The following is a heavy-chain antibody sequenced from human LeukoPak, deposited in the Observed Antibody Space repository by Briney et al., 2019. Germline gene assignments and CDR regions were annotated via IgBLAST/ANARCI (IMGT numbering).Heavy chain of an antibody. D-gene: IGHD5-18*01. V-gene: IGHV4-59*08. CDR2: IYYSGTT. CDR3: ARQTAKNVDTARFDS. J-gene: IGHJ4*02. CDR1: GGSINNYY. Sequence: PSETLSLTCAISGGSINNYYWSWIRQPPGKGLEWIGCIYYSGTTNYSPSLNSRVNISLDTAKNQFSLRLSSVTAADTAVYYCARQTAKNVDTARFDSWGQGTLVTVSS.